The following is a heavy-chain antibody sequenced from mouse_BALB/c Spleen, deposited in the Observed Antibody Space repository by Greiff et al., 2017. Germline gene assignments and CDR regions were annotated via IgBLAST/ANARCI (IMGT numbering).Heavy chain of an antibody. Sequence: EVNLVESGGGLVKPGGSLKLSCAASGFTFSSYAMSWVRQTPEKRLEWVASISSGGSTYYPDSVKGRFTISRDNAKNTLYLQMSSLKSEDTAMYYCARHDWDDSWFAYWGQGTLVTVSA. D-gene: IGHD4-1*01. CDR3: ARHDWDDSWFAY. CDR2: ISSGGST. V-gene: IGHV5-6-5*01. CDR1: GFTFSSYA. J-gene: IGHJ3*01.